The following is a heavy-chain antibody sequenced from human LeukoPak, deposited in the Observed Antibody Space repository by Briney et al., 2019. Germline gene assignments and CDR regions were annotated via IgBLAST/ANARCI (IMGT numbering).Heavy chain of an antibody. D-gene: IGHD3-10*01. CDR3: ARGSTITMVRYNWFDP. V-gene: IGHV3-33*01. CDR1: GFTFSSDG. Sequence: RGSLRLSCAASGFTFSSDGMHWVRQAPGKGLGWVAVIWYDGSNKYYADSVKGRFTISRDNSKNTLYLQMNSLRAEDTAVYYCARGSTITMVRYNWFDPWGQGTLVTVSP. J-gene: IGHJ5*02. CDR2: IWYDGSNK.